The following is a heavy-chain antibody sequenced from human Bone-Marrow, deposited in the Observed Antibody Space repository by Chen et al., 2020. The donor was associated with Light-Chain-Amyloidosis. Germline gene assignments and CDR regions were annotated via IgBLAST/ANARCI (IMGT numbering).Heavy chain of an antibody. CDR3: AKDPLHSSSGAFDI. D-gene: IGHD6-6*01. Sequence: EVQLVASGGGLVQPGRSLRLSCAASGFTFDAYAMHWVRQAPGKGLEWVSGISWNSGSIGYADSVKGRFTISRDNAKNSLYLQMNSLRAEDMALYYCAKDPLHSSSGAFDIWGQGTMVTVSS. CDR2: ISWNSGSI. V-gene: IGHV3-9*03. CDR1: GFTFDAYA. J-gene: IGHJ3*02.